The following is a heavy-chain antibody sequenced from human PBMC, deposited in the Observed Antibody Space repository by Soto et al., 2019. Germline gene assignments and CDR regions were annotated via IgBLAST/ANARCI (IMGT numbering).Heavy chain of an antibody. D-gene: IGHD2-2*01. CDR3: ARTNRGSTSYLPPMNFDY. Sequence: ASVKVSCKASGYTFTSYGISWVRQAPGQGLEWMGWISAYNGNTNYAQKLQGRVTMTTDTSTSTAYMELRSLRSDDTAVYYCARTNRGSTSYLPPMNFDYWGQGTLVTVSS. CDR2: ISAYNGNT. J-gene: IGHJ4*02. CDR1: GYTFTSYG. V-gene: IGHV1-18*01.